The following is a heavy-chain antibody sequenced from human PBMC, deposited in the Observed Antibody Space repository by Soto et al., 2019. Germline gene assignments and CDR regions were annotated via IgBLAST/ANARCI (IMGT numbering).Heavy chain of an antibody. Sequence: PAETLSLTCAVYGGSFSSYYWGWIRQPPGKGLEWIGSIYYSGSTYYNPSLKSRVTISVDTSKNQFSLKLSSVTAADTAVYYCAKGLIRSSWTDYYYYGMDVWGQGTTVTVSS. D-gene: IGHD6-13*01. J-gene: IGHJ6*02. CDR2: IYYSGST. CDR1: GGSFSSYY. CDR3: AKGLIRSSWTDYYYYGMDV. V-gene: IGHV4-39*07.